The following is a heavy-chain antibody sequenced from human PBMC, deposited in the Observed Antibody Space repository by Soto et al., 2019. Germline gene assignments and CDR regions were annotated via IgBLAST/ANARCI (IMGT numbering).Heavy chain of an antibody. D-gene: IGHD5-18*01. CDR1: GFSFSSFA. J-gene: IGHJ4*02. Sequence: GGSLRLSCEASGFSFSSFAMNWVRQAPGRGLEWVSYISDDGASIYYADSLKGRFTISRDNAKNSLSLQMNNLRAEDTAVYYCARENSVQAWLHHFDHWGLGTLVTVSS. CDR3: ARENSVQAWLHHFDH. V-gene: IGHV3-48*03. CDR2: ISDDGASI.